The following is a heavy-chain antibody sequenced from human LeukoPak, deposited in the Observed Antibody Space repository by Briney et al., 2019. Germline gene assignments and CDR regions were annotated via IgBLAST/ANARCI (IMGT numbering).Heavy chain of an antibody. V-gene: IGHV1-8*01. CDR1: GYTFTSYD. CDR3: ARGAYKDSGSYQH. CDR2: MNPNSGNA. D-gene: IGHD1-26*01. J-gene: IGHJ1*01. Sequence: ASVKFSCKASGYTFTSYDINWVRQATGQGLEWMGWMNPNSGNAGYAQKFQGRVTMTRNTSISTAYMELSSLRSEGTAVYYCARGAYKDSGSYQHWGQGTLVTVSS.